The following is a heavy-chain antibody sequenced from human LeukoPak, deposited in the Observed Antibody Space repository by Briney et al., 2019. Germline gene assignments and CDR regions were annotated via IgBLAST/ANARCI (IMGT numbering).Heavy chain of an antibody. J-gene: IGHJ3*02. V-gene: IGHV4-34*01. CDR1: GGSFSGYY. Sequence: PSETLSLTCAVYGGSFSGYYLSWIRQPLGKGLEWIGEINHSGSTNYNPSLKSRVTISVDTSKNQFSLKLSSVTAADTAVYYCARDQLTILGVVRKRNAFDIWGQGTMVTVSS. CDR2: INHSGST. CDR3: ARDQLTILGVVRKRNAFDI. D-gene: IGHD3-3*01.